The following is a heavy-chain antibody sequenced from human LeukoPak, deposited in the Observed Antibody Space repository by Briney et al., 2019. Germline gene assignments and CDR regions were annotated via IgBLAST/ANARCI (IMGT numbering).Heavy chain of an antibody. Sequence: GGSLRLSCAASGFTFSSYGFHWVRQAPGKGLEWVTFIRYDGSNKYYTDSVKGRFTISRDNSKNMLYLQMTSLRLEDTALYYCAKDLSPAADGTYFDFWGQGTLVTVSS. D-gene: IGHD6-13*01. CDR2: IRYDGSNK. CDR3: AKDLSPAADGTYFDF. V-gene: IGHV3-30*02. J-gene: IGHJ4*02. CDR1: GFTFSSYG.